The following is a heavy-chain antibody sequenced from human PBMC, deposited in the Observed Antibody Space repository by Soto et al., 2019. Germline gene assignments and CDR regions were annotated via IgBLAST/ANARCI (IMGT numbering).Heavy chain of an antibody. Sequence: SETLSLTCTVSGGSISSGGYYWSWIRQHPGKGLEWIGYIYYSGSTYYNPSLKSRVTISVDTSKNQFSLKLSSVTAADTAVYYCARDSEYSSSSGGDRFDYWGQGTLVTVSS. CDR3: ARDSEYSSSSGGDRFDY. CDR2: IYYSGST. V-gene: IGHV4-31*03. J-gene: IGHJ4*02. CDR1: GGSISSGGYY. D-gene: IGHD6-6*01.